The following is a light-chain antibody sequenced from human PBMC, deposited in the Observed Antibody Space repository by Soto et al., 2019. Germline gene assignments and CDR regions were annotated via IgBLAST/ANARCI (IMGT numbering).Light chain of an antibody. CDR3: QQYGSSSLT. Sequence: EIVLTQSPGTLSLSPGERVTLSCRASQSVSSSYLAWYQQKPGQAPRLLIYGASSRATGIPDRFSGSGSGTDFTLTISRLEPEDFAAYYCQQYGSSSLTFGPGTKVDIK. V-gene: IGKV3-20*01. CDR2: GAS. CDR1: QSVSSSY. J-gene: IGKJ3*01.